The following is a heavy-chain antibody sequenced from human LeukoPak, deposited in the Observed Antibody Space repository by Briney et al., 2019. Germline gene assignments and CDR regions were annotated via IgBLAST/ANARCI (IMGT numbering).Heavy chain of an antibody. J-gene: IGHJ4*02. CDR3: ARPRYSSGWYFDF. V-gene: IGHV5-10-1*01. CDR2: IDPSDSST. Sequence: GESLKISCRGFANDWIGWVRQMPGKGLEWMGRIDPSDSSTNYSPSFQGHVTISTDKSINTAYLQWSSLEASHTAMYYCARPRYSSGWYFDFWGQGTLVTVSS. D-gene: IGHD6-19*01. CDR1: ANDW.